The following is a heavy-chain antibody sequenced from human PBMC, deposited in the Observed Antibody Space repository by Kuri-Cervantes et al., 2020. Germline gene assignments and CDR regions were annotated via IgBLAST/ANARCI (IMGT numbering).Heavy chain of an antibody. CDR1: GYSFTSYW. D-gene: IGHD2-15*01. CDR2: IYPGDSDT. CDR3: ARHRYCSGGSCRTYYYYMDV. Sequence: GESLRLSCKGSGYSFTSYWIGWVRQMPGKGLEWMGIIYPGDSDTRYSPSFQGQVTISADKSISTAYLRWSSLKASDTAMYYCARHRYCSGGSCRTYYYYMDVWGKGTTVTVSS. V-gene: IGHV5-51*01. J-gene: IGHJ6*03.